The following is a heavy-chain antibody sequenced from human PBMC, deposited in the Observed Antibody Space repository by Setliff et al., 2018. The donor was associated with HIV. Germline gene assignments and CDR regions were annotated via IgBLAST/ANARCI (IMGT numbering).Heavy chain of an antibody. J-gene: IGHJ4*02. CDR1: GYTFSTNA. V-gene: IGHV1-3*01. CDR2: INAGDDNT. CDR3: ARGSCSGCYLSDY. D-gene: IGHD6-19*01. Sequence: GASVKVSCKAFGYTFSTNAIHWVRQAPGQRLEWMGYINAGDDNTRYSEKFQGRVTSTRDTSANTAYIKLTSLRREDTAIYYCARGSCSGCYLSDYWGLGTLVTVSS.